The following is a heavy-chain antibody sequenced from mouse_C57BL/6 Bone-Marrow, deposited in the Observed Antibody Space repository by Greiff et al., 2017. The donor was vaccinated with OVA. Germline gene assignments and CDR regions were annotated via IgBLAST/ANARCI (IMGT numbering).Heavy chain of an antibody. CDR1: GFTFSSYA. J-gene: IGHJ3*01. D-gene: IGHD2-4*01. CDR2: ISDGGSYT. CDR3: ARDRDYDPAWFAY. V-gene: IGHV5-4*01. Sequence: EVKVVESGGGLVKPGGSLKLSCAASGFTFSSYAMSWVRQTPEKRLEWVATISDGGSYTYYPDNVKGRFTISRDNAKNNLYLQMSHLKSEDTAMYYCARDRDYDPAWFAYWGQGTLVTVSA.